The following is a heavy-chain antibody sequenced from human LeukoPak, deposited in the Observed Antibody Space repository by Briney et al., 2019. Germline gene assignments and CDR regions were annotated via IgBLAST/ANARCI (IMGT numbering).Heavy chain of an antibody. J-gene: IGHJ6*02. V-gene: IGHV1-46*01. Sequence: GASVKVSCKASGYTFTSYYMHWVRQAPGQGLEWMGIINPSGGSISYAQKFQGRVTMTRDTSTSTVYMELSSLRPEDTAVCYCARSQGGYSYGSTYYYGMDVWAKGPRSPSP. D-gene: IGHD5-18*01. CDR1: GYTFTSYY. CDR3: ARSQGGYSYGSTYYYGMDV. CDR2: INPSGGSI.